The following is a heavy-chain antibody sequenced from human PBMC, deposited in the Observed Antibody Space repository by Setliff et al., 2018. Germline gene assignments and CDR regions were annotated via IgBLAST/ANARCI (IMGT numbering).Heavy chain of an antibody. J-gene: IGHJ1*01. CDR1: GGSFSNYY. CDR3: AGATGVTYTWYFEH. V-gene: IGHV4-4*07. CDR2: IYTSGAT. Sequence: SETLSLTCTVYGGSFSNYYWSWIRQPAGRGLEYIGRIYTSGATNYSPSVRGRVTISVDHLKNQVSLNLKSVTAADTAVYFCAGATGVTYTWYFEHWGQGSLVTVSS. D-gene: IGHD2-21*02.